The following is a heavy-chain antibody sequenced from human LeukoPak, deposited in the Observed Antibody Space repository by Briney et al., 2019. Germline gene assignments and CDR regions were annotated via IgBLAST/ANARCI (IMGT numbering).Heavy chain of an antibody. CDR3: ARDKTYYYDSSGAILVGGMDV. J-gene: IGHJ6*02. D-gene: IGHD3-22*01. CDR2: INTNTGNP. Sequence: ASVKVSCKASGYTFTSYAMNWVRQAPGQGLEWMGWINTNTGNPTYAQGFTGRFVFSLDTSVSTAYLQISSLKAEDTAAYYCARDKTYYYDSSGAILVGGMDVWGQGTTVTVSS. V-gene: IGHV7-4-1*02. CDR1: GYTFTSYA.